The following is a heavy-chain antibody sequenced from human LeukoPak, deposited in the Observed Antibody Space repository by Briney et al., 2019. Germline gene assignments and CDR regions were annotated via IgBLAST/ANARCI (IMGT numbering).Heavy chain of an antibody. J-gene: IGHJ5*02. CDR1: GGSIGRSIYF. D-gene: IGHD3-3*02. CDR2: LYIDVVT. V-gene: IGHV4-39*02. CDR3: ARTLSARDWFDP. Sequence: SLETLSLTCSVSGGSIGRSIYFWGWIRQPPGMGRAWIGYLYIDVVTYNNPPRESRVTLPMDTPKTRFSLRLSSVTAADTPVYSCARTLSARDWFDPWGQGTLVTVSS.